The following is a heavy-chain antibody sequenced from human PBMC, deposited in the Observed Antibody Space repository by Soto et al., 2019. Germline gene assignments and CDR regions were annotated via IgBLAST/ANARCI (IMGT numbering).Heavy chain of an antibody. Sequence: EVQLVEAGGGLVQPGGSLRLSCAASGFTFSNYWMHWVRQVPGKGLVWVSRINSDGSGTSYADSVKGRFTISRDNAKNTVYLQMSSLRAEDTAVYYCIRDYGGVGSTAAFDIWGQGTMVIFSS. CDR3: IRDYGGVGSTAAFDI. D-gene: IGHD1-26*01. J-gene: IGHJ3*02. V-gene: IGHV3-74*01. CDR2: INSDGSGT. CDR1: GFTFSNYW.